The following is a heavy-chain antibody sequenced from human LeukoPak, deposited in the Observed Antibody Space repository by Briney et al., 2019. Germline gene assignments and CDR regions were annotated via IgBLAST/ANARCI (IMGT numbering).Heavy chain of an antibody. Sequence: PGGSLRLSCAASGFTFRNYAMHWVRQAPGKGLEWVAVISYDGSNKYYADSVKGRFTISRDNSKNTLYLQMNSLRAEDTAVYYCARPESLTGYYDDAFDLWGQGTMVTVSS. CDR2: ISYDGSNK. D-gene: IGHD3-9*01. J-gene: IGHJ3*01. CDR1: GFTFRNYA. V-gene: IGHV3-30*04. CDR3: ARPESLTGYYDDAFDL.